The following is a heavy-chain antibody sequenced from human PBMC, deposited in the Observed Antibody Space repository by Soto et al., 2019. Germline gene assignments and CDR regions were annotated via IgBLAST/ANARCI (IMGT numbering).Heavy chain of an antibody. D-gene: IGHD3-9*01. J-gene: IGHJ6*02. CDR2: IGTAGDT. CDR3: ARVPVSISDYYYGMDV. Sequence: GGSLRLSCAASGFTFSSYDMHWVRQATGKGLEWVSAIGTAGDTYYPGSVKGRFTISRENAKNSLYLQMNSLRAEDTAVYYCARVPVSISDYYYGMDVWGQGTTVTVSS. V-gene: IGHV3-13*01. CDR1: GFTFSSYD.